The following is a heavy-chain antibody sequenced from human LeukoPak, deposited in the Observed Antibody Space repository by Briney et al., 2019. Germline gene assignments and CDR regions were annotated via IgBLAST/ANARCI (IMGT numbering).Heavy chain of an antibody. CDR1: GFTFSSYE. D-gene: IGHD3-22*01. J-gene: IGHJ3*02. V-gene: IGHV3-48*03. CDR3: ARVGSTDSPHAFDI. Sequence: PGGSLRLSCAASGFTFSSYEMNWVRQAPGKGLEWVSYISSSGSTIHYADSVKGRFTISRDNAKNTLYLQMNSLRAEDTAVYYCARVGSTDSPHAFDIWGQGTTVTVSS. CDR2: ISSSGSTI.